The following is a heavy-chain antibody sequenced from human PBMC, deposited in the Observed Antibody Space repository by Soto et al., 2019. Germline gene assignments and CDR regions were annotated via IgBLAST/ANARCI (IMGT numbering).Heavy chain of an antibody. J-gene: IGHJ4*02. Sequence: EVQLVESGGGLIQSGGSLRLSCAASGLTVSSNYMSWVRQAPGKGLEWVSVIYSGGSTYYADSVKGRFTISRDNSKNKLYLQMNSLRADDTSVYYCARDPYYYDSSGYWGCDYWGQGTLVSVSS. CDR3: ARDPYYYDSSGYWGCDY. CDR2: IYSGGST. D-gene: IGHD3-22*01. CDR1: GLTVSSNY. V-gene: IGHV3-53*01.